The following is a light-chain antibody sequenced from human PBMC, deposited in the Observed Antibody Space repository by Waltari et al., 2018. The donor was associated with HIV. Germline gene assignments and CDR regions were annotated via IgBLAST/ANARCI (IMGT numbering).Light chain of an antibody. J-gene: IGKJ2*01. CDR1: QSLRND. V-gene: IGKV3-20*01. CDR3: QQYGDDPYS. Sequence: EIVLTQSPATLSVSPGDGATLSCTSSQSLRNDLAWYQHIPGQAPRRLIYDASNRASGIPDRFSGSGSVTVFTLTISRLEPEDFGVYYCQQYGDDPYSFGQGTKLETK. CDR2: DAS.